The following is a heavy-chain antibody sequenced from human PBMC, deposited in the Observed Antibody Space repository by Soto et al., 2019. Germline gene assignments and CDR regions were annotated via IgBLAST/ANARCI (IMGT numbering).Heavy chain of an antibody. CDR3: ARGRDSTWDFDY. CDR1: GGSFSGYY. J-gene: IGHJ4*02. V-gene: IGHV4-34*01. D-gene: IGHD1-26*01. CDR2: INHSGST. Sequence: SETLSLTCAVYGGSFSGYYWSWIRQTQGKGLEWIGEINHSGSTNYNPSLKSRVTISVDTSKNQFSLKLSSVTAADTAVYYCARGRDSTWDFDYWGQGTLVTVSS.